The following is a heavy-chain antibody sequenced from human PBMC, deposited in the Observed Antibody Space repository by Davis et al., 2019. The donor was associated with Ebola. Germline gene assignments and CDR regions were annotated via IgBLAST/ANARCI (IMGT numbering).Heavy chain of an antibody. CDR3: ARLSDCSSTSCYLAY. Sequence: GESLKTSCKGSGYSFTSYWIGWVRQLPGKGLEWMGIIYPGDSDTRYSPSFQGQVTISAHKSISTAYLQWSSLKASDTAMYYCARLSDCSSTSCYLAYWGQGTLVTVSS. V-gene: IGHV5-51*01. J-gene: IGHJ4*02. D-gene: IGHD2-2*01. CDR1: GYSFTSYW. CDR2: IYPGDSDT.